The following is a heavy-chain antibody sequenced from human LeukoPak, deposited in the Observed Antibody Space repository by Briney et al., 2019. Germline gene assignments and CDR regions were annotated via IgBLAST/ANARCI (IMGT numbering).Heavy chain of an antibody. D-gene: IGHD4-23*01. V-gene: IGHV3-30*02. Sequence: HPGGSLRLSCAASGFIFSDYGMLWVRQAPGKGLEWVSFIRSDGGQEFYADSVKGRFTISRDNSKNTLYLQMNSLRPEDTATYYCAKDQAGGWGQGTLVTVSS. J-gene: IGHJ4*02. CDR2: IRSDGGQE. CDR1: GFIFSDYG. CDR3: AKDQAGG.